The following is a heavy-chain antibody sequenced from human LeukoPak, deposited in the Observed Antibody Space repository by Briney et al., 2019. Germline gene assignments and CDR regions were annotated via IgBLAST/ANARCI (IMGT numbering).Heavy chain of an antibody. CDR2: IKEDGNEI. CDR1: GFTFSGYW. Sequence: GGSLRLSCETSGFTFSGYWMSWVRQAPGKGLEWVASIKEDGNEIHYVDSVKGRLTISRDNSKNTLYLQMNSLRAEDTAVYYCARDRHLYYYDSSGYSTWGQGTLVTVSS. V-gene: IGHV3-7*03. D-gene: IGHD3-22*01. J-gene: IGHJ5*02. CDR3: ARDRHLYYYDSSGYST.